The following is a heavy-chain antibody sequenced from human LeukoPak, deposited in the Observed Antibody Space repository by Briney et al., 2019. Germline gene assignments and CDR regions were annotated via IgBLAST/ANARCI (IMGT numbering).Heavy chain of an antibody. V-gene: IGHV3-30*01. CDR1: GFTFSSYA. CDR2: ISYDGSNK. Sequence: PGESLRLSCAASGFTFSSYAMHWVRQAPGKGLEWVAVISYDGSNKYYADSVKGRFTISRDNSKNTLYLQMNSLRAEDTAVYYCARAKGGSGFLDYWGQGTLVTVSS. J-gene: IGHJ4*02. D-gene: IGHD3-10*01. CDR3: ARAKGGSGFLDY.